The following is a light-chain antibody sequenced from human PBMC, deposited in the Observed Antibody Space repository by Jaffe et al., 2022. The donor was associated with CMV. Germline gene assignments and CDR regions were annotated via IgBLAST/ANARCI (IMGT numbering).Light chain of an antibody. V-gene: IGKV1-17*03. J-gene: IGKJ5*01. CDR1: QGINNY. Sequence: DIQMTQSPSAMSASVGDRVTITCRASQGINNYLAWFQQKPGKVPKRLIYDASSLQSGVPSRFSGSGSGTEFTLTISSLQPEDFATYYCLQHKSYPITFGQGTRLEIK. CDR3: LQHKSYPIT. CDR2: DAS.